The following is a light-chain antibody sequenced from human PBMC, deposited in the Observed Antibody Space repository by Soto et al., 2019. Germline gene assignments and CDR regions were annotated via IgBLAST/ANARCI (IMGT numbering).Light chain of an antibody. CDR2: DVS. Sequence: EIVLTQSPATLSLSPGEIATLSCRASQSISTYLAWYQQKPGQAPRLLIYDVSKRAAGVPDRFSGSGSGTDFTLTISSLEPEDFAVYYCQQRSNWPPGLTFGGGTKVEI. V-gene: IGKV3-11*01. J-gene: IGKJ4*01. CDR3: QQRSNWPPGLT. CDR1: QSISTY.